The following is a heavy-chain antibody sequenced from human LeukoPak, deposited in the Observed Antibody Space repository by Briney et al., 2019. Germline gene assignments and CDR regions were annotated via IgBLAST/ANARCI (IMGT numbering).Heavy chain of an antibody. CDR3: ARDQSIAVAGAIGY. V-gene: IGHV3-21*01. CDR2: ISSSSSYI. D-gene: IGHD6-19*01. CDR1: GFTFSSYS. Sequence: PGGSLRLSCAASGFTFSSYSMNWVRQAPGKGLEWVSSISSSSSYIYYADSVKSRFTISRDDAKNSLYLQMNSLRAEDTAVYYCARDQSIAVAGAIGYWGQGTLVTVSS. J-gene: IGHJ4*02.